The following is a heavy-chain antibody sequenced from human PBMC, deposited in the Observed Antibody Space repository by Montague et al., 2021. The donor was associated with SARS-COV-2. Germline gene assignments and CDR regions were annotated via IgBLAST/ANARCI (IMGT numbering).Heavy chain of an antibody. J-gene: IGHJ5*02. D-gene: IGHD3-10*01. CDR3: ARDRLVDRARGTGAWIGP. CDR1: RGSFSDYY. CDR2: ISHSADT. Sequence: SETLSLTCAVYRGSFSDYYWTWIRQSPEKGLEWIGKISHSADTNYNPSLNSRVSMSMDTSNNQFSLRLDSVTAADTAVYYCARDRLVDRARGTGAWIGPWGQGTLVTVSA. V-gene: IGHV4-34*01.